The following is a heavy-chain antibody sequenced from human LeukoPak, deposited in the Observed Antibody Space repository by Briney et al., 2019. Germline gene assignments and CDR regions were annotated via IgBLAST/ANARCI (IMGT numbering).Heavy chain of an antibody. D-gene: IGHD1/OR15-1a*01. Sequence: GASVKVSCKASGYTFTSYDINWVRQATGQGLEWMGWMNPNSGNTGYAQKFQGRVTITRNTSISTAYMELSRLRSDDTAVYYCGTGTGPFDYWGQGTLVTVSS. CDR2: MNPNSGNT. J-gene: IGHJ4*02. V-gene: IGHV1-8*03. CDR3: GTGTGPFDY. CDR1: GYTFTSYD.